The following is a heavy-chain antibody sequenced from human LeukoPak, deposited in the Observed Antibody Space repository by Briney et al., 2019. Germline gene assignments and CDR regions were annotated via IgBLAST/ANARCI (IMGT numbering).Heavy chain of an antibody. Sequence: ASVKVSCKASAYTFTGYYMHWVRQPPGQWREWMGWIHPNSSGTNYGQKFQGRVTMTRDTSNSTAYMELSRLRCDDTAVNYCARDLIAWALLPGDYWGQGTLVTVSS. D-gene: IGHD1-26*01. CDR3: ARDLIAWALLPGDY. J-gene: IGHJ4*02. CDR2: IHPNSSGT. V-gene: IGHV1-2*02. CDR1: AYTFTGYY.